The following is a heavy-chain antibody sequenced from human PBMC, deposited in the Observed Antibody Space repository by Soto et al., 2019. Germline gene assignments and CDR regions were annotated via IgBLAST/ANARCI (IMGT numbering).Heavy chain of an antibody. D-gene: IGHD3-16*01. CDR1: GDCVRNQY. CDR2: IYRSGST. Sequence: SETLALTCTVSGDCVRNQYWRWIRRPPGRGLEWIGYIYRSGSTKYNPSLKSRLTISVDTSKNQFSLKLSSVTAADTAVYYCARTLDYGHMDVWGKGTTVTVSS. V-gene: IGHV4-4*09. CDR3: ARTLDYGHMDV. J-gene: IGHJ6*03.